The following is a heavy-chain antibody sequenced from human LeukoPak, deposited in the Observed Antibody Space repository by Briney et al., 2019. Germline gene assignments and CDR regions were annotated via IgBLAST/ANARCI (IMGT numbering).Heavy chain of an antibody. J-gene: IGHJ5*02. CDR2: IYSSGST. Sequence: SETLSLTCTVSGGSISSSSYYWGWIRQPPGKGLEWIGSIYSSGSTYYNPSLKSRVTMSVDTSKNQFSLKLSSVTAADTAVYYCARHGYCSGGSCYSGWFDPWGQGSLVTVSS. CDR3: ARHGYCSGGSCYSGWFDP. CDR1: GGSISSSSYY. D-gene: IGHD2-15*01. V-gene: IGHV4-39*01.